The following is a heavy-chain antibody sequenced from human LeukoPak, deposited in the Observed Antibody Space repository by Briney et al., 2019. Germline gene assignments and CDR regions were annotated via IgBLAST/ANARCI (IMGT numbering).Heavy chain of an antibody. CDR1: GYTFTGYY. CDR2: INPNSGGT. D-gene: IGHD3-22*01. CDR3: ARDGYDSSCHRYYFDY. J-gene: IGHJ4*02. V-gene: IGHV1-2*02. Sequence: ASVKVSCKASGYTFTGYYMHWVRQAPGQGLEWMGWINPNSGGTNYAQKFQGRVTMTRDTSISTAYMELSRLRSDDTAVYYCARDGYDSSCHRYYFDYWGQGTLVTVSS.